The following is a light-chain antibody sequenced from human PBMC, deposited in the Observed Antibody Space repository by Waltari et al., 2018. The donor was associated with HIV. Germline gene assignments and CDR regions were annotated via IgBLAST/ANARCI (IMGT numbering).Light chain of an antibody. V-gene: IGKV4-1*01. CDR1: QSVFYSSNKKNY. CDR3: QQYYSTWT. CDR2: WAS. Sequence: DIVMTQSPDSLAVSLGERAPINCKSSQSVFYSSNKKNYLAWYQQKPGQPPKLLIYWASTRESGVPDRFSGSGSGTDFTLTISSLQAEDVAVYYCQQYYSTWTFGQGTKVEIK. J-gene: IGKJ1*01.